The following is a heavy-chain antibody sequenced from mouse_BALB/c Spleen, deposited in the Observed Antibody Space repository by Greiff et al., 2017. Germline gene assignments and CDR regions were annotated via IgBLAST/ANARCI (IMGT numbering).Heavy chain of an antibody. D-gene: IGHD1-1*01. Sequence: VQLQQSGAELVRPGVSVKISCKGSGYTFTDYAMHWVKQSHAKSLEWIGVISTYYGDASYNQKFKGKATMTVDKSSSTAYMELARLTSEDSAIYYCAREDYYGYYFDYWGQGTTLTVSS. V-gene: IGHV1S137*01. J-gene: IGHJ2*01. CDR1: GYTFTDYA. CDR2: ISTYYGDA. CDR3: AREDYYGYYFDY.